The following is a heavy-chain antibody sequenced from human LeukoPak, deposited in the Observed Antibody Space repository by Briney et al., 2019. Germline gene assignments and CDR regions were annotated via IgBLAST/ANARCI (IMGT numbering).Heavy chain of an antibody. D-gene: IGHD3-10*01. V-gene: IGHV3-7*01. CDR2: IKEDGSEK. J-gene: IGHJ4*02. CDR3: ALNPDYYGSGSFDY. CDR1: GFTFRSYW. Sequence: GGSLRLSCAASGFTFRSYWMSWVRQAPRKGLEWVADIKEDGSEKYYVDSVKGRFTISRDNAKNSLYLQMNSLRGEDTAVYYCALNPDYYGSGSFDYWGQGTLVTVSS.